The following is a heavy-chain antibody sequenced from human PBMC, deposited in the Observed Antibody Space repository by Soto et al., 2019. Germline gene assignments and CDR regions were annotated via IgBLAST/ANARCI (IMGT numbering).Heavy chain of an antibody. CDR1: GYTFTSYA. D-gene: IGHD3-10*01. CDR2: INAGNGNT. J-gene: IGHJ4*02. V-gene: IGHV1-3*01. Sequence: QVQLVQSGAEVKKPGASVKVSCKASGYTFTSYAMHWVRQAPGQRLEWMGWINAGNGNTKYSQTCQGRVTITRDTSASTAYMELSSLRSEDTAVYYCARDKGNYGSGTGRAAHFDYLGQGTLVTVSS. CDR3: ARDKGNYGSGTGRAAHFDY.